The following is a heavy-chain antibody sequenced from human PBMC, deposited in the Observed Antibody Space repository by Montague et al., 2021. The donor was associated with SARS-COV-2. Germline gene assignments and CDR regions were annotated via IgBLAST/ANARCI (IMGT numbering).Heavy chain of an antibody. V-gene: IGHV1-8*01. CDR2: MNPNSGNT. Sequence: SVRVSCKASGYTFTSYDINWVRQATGQGLEWMGWMNPNSGNTGYAQKFQGRVTMTGNTSISTAYMELTSLRSEDTALYYCARAYDSSGWLDYWGQGTLVTVSS. D-gene: IGHD3-22*01. CDR1: GYTFTSYD. J-gene: IGHJ4*02. CDR3: ARAYDSSGWLDY.